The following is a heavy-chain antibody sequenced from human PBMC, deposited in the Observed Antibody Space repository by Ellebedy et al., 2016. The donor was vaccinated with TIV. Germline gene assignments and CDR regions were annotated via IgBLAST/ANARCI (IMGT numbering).Heavy chain of an antibody. CDR1: GFTFSSYA. J-gene: IGHJ5*02. D-gene: IGHD3-22*01. CDR3: AKDQSLYYDSSARWFDP. Sequence: GESLKISCAASGFTFSSYAMHWVRQAPGKGLEWVAVISYDGSNKYYADSVKGRFTISRDNSKNTLYLQMNSLRAEDTAVYYCAKDQSLYYDSSARWFDPWGQGTLVTVSS. CDR2: ISYDGSNK. V-gene: IGHV3-30-3*01.